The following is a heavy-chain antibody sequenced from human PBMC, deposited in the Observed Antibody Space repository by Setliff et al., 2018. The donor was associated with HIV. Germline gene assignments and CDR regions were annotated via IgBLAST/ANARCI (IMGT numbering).Heavy chain of an antibody. J-gene: IGHJ6*03. CDR2: IFYTGST. V-gene: IGHV4-59*08. Sequence: SETLSLTCTVSGGSISSYYWTWLRQFPGKGLEWIGFIFYTGSTTYNPSLNSRVTISVDTSKNQFSLKVTSVTAADTAVYYCARLYDSSAYYYYYMDVWGKGTTVTVSS. CDR3: ARLYDSSAYYYYYMDV. CDR1: GGSISSYY. D-gene: IGHD3-22*01.